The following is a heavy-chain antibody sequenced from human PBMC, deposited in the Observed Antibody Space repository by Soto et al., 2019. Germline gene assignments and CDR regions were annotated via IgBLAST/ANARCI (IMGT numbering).Heavy chain of an antibody. CDR2: ISSDESTV. CDR3: ATLTAPTDY. J-gene: IGHJ4*02. CDR1: GLTFRNYF. D-gene: IGHD2-21*02. V-gene: IGHV3-11*01. Sequence: QVQLVESGGGLVKPGGSLRLSCVASGLTFRNYFMNWIRQAPGKGPEWLSYISSDESTVFYADSVKGRFTTSRDNAQNSVYLQMNCLRAEDTAVYYCATLTAPTDYWGQGSLVTISS.